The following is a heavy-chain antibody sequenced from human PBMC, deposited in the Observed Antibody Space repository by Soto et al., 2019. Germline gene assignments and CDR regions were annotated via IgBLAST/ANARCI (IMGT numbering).Heavy chain of an antibody. CDR2: INHSGST. Sequence: QVQLQQWGAGLLKPSETLSLTCAVYGGSFSGYYWSWIRQPPGKGLEWIGEINHSGSTNYNPSLKSRVTIXXDXSXTQFSLKLSSVNAADTAVYYCATVVVPAASGGWFDPWGQGTLVTVSS. CDR1: GGSFSGYY. D-gene: IGHD2-2*01. CDR3: ATVVVPAASGGWFDP. J-gene: IGHJ5*02. V-gene: IGHV4-34*01.